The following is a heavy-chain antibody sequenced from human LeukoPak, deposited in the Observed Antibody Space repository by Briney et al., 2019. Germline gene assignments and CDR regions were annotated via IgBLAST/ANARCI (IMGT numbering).Heavy chain of an antibody. CDR1: GFTFSDYY. CDR2: ISSGSHTI. J-gene: IGHJ6*02. Sequence: PGGSQRLSCAASGFTFSDYYMGWIRQTPGKGLEWVSFISSGSHTICHADSVKGRFTVSRDNAKNSLYLQMNNLRVEDTAVYYCARGALLAGMDVWGQGTTVTVSS. V-gene: IGHV3-11*01. CDR3: ARGALLAGMDV. D-gene: IGHD2-15*01.